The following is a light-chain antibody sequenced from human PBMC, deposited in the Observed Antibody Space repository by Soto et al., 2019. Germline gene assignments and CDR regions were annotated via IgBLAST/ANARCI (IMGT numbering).Light chain of an antibody. Sequence: DIVMTQSPATLSVSPGERATLSCRASQSVSSNLAWYQHKPGQAPRLLIYGASTRATGIPARFSGSGSGTDFTLTISRLEPEDFAVYYCQQYGSSPRTFGQGTKV. V-gene: IGKV3-15*01. CDR3: QQYGSSPRT. CDR1: QSVSSN. CDR2: GAS. J-gene: IGKJ1*01.